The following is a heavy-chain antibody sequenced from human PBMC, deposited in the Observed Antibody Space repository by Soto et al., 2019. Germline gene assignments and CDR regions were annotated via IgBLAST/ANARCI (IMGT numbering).Heavy chain of an antibody. CDR3: ASPWGVAGTPNYSYYGMDV. Sequence: PVESLKISCKGSGYSFTSYWISWVRQMPGKGLEWMGRIDPSDSYTNYSPSFQGHVTISADKSISTAYLQWSSLKASDTAMYYCASPWGVAGTPNYSYYGMDVWGQGTTVTVSS. V-gene: IGHV5-10-1*01. CDR1: GYSFTSYW. D-gene: IGHD6-19*01. CDR2: IDPSDSYT. J-gene: IGHJ6*02.